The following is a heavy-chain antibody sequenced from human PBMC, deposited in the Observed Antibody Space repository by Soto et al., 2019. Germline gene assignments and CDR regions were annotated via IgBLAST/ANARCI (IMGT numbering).Heavy chain of an antibody. CDR1: GFSLNTRDLG. V-gene: IGHV2-5*02. Sequence: QITLKESGPTLVKPTETLTLTCTFSGFSLNTRDLGVGWIRQPPGKALEWLAIIYWDDSKNHSPSLKSRLTIPKDPSRNQVVLTWTDMAPVDTPTYSCAQKGRGYFAHWGKGTLVSVSS. D-gene: IGHD3-10*01. CDR3: AQKGRGYFAH. J-gene: IGHJ4*02. CDR2: IYWDDSK.